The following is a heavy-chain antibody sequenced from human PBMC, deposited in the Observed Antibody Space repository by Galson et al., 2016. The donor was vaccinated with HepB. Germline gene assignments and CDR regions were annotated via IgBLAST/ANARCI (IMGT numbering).Heavy chain of an antibody. CDR1: GSSFTSYW. J-gene: IGHJ4*02. CDR3: ARHLNYHDSTGYYYGDY. D-gene: IGHD3-22*01. CDR2: IYPGDSKT. V-gene: IGHV5-51*01. Sequence: QSGAEVKKPGESLKISCKGSGSSFTSYWIAWVRQMPGKGLEWMGIIYPGDSKTRYSPSFQGQVTISADKSTSTAYLQWSSLKASDTAMYYCARHLNYHDSTGYYYGDYWGQGTLVTVSS.